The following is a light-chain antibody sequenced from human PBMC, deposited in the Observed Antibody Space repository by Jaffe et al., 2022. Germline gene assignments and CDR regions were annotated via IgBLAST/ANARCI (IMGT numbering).Light chain of an antibody. CDR3: QQYYNTPT. V-gene: IGKV4-1*01. J-gene: IGKJ2*01. CDR2: WAS. CDR1: QSVLSSSNNKNF. Sequence: IVMTQSPDSLAVSLGERATINCKSRQSVLSSSNNKNFLAWYQQKAGQPPKLLIYWASTRDSGVPDRFSGSGSGTDFTLTISSLQAEDVAVYYCQQYYNTPTFGQGTKVEIK.